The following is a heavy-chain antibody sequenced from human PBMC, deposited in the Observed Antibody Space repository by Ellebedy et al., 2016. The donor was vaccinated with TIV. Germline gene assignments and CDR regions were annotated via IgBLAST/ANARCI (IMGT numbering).Heavy chain of an antibody. D-gene: IGHD4-11*01. CDR1: GFTFSSCA. Sequence: GESLKISXAASGFTFSSCAMSWVRQAPGKGPEWVSSISGSGGSIYYSDSVKGRFTISRDNSKNTLYLQMDSLRAEDTAVYYCATRPATTHAFDIWGQGTMVTVSS. CDR2: ISGSGGSI. V-gene: IGHV3-23*01. CDR3: ATRPATTHAFDI. J-gene: IGHJ3*02.